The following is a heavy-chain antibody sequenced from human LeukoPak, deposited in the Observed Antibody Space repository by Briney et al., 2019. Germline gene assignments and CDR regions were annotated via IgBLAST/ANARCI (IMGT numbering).Heavy chain of an antibody. CDR2: IIPIFGTA. D-gene: IGHD1-26*01. J-gene: IGHJ4*02. V-gene: IGHV1-69*05. CDR1: GGTFISYA. Sequence: ASVKVSCKASGGTFISYAISWVRQAPGQGLEWMGGIIPIFGTANYAQKFQGRVTITTDESTSTAYMELSSLRSEDTAVYYCASNSGSQRFDYWGQGTLVTVSS. CDR3: ASNSGSQRFDY.